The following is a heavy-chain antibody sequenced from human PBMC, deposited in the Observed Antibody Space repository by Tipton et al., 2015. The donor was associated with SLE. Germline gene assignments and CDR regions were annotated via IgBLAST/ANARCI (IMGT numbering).Heavy chain of an antibody. CDR1: KFTFRNYA. Sequence: QVQLVQSGGGVAQPGTSLRLACAASKFTFRNYAMHWVRQAPGKGLEWVAVVSSDGANAYYGDSVKGRFTISRDNSGNTLNLQMNALRLEDTAMYFCARGDYDLWSGSGGNTWFDPWGQGTLVVVSS. J-gene: IGHJ5*02. V-gene: IGHV3-30*07. CDR3: ARGDYDLWSGSGGNTWFDP. D-gene: IGHD3-3*01. CDR2: VSSDGANA.